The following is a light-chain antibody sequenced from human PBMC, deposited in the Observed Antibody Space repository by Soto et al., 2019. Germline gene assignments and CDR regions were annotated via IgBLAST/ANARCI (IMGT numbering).Light chain of an antibody. J-gene: IGKJ1*01. V-gene: IGKV1-39*01. CDR3: QQTYTPPRT. CDR2: DAS. Sequence: DILMTQSPSSLSTSVGDRVTITCRASQRISTYLNWYQQKPGKAPNLLIWDASTLQSGVPSRFSGSGSGTDFTLTISSLQVEDSATYYCQQTYTPPRTFGQGTTVEIK. CDR1: QRISTY.